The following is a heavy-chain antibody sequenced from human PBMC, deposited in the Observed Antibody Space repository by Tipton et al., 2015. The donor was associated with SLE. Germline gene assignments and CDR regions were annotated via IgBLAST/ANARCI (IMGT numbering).Heavy chain of an antibody. CDR3: VRQRLWSDY. CDR1: GGSISSGGYY. CDR2: IYYTGST. D-gene: IGHD2-21*01. J-gene: IGHJ4*02. Sequence: TLSLTCTVSGGSISSGGYYWSWIRQPPGKGLEWIGNIYYTGSTYYNPSLRSRVTISIDTSKSHFSLKLTSVTATDTAVYYCVRQRLWSDYWGQGNLVTVSS. V-gene: IGHV4-39*01.